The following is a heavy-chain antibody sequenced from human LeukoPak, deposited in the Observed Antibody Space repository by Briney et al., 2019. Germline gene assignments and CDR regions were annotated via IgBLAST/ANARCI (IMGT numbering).Heavy chain of an antibody. CDR1: GFTFSSYA. D-gene: IGHD7-27*01. V-gene: IGHV3-30-3*01. CDR3: ARIPPLGHDRVDY. J-gene: IGHJ4*02. CDR2: ISYDGSNK. Sequence: GGSLRLSCAASGFTFSSYAMHWVRQAPGKGREWVAVISYDGSNKYYADSVKGRFTISRDNSKNTLYLQMNSLRAEDTAVYHCARIPPLGHDRVDYWGQGALVTVSS.